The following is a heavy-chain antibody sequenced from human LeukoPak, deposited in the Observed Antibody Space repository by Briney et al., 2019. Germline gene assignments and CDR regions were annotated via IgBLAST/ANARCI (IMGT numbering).Heavy chain of an antibody. CDR2: IYPGDSDT. CDR3: ARQRYYYGSGSSTFDY. J-gene: IGHJ4*02. D-gene: IGHD3-10*01. CDR1: GYSFTSYW. Sequence: GESLKISRKGSGYSFTSYWIGWVRQMPGKGLEWMGIIYPGDSDTRYSPSFQGQVTISADKSISTAYLQWSSLKASDTAMYYCARQRYYYGSGSSTFDYWGQGTLVTVSS. V-gene: IGHV5-51*01.